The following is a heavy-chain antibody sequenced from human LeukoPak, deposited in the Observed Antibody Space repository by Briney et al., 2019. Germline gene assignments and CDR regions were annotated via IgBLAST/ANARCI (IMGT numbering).Heavy chain of an antibody. CDR2: IYTSGST. Sequence: SETLSLTCTVSGGSISSYYWSWIRQPAGKGLEWIGRIYTSGSTNYNPSLKSRVTMSVDTSKNQFSLKLSSVTAADTAVYYCATAIHYYDSSGYYPNWFDPWGQGTLVTVSS. CDR1: GGSISSYY. CDR3: ATAIHYYDSSGYYPNWFDP. V-gene: IGHV4-4*07. J-gene: IGHJ5*02. D-gene: IGHD3-22*01.